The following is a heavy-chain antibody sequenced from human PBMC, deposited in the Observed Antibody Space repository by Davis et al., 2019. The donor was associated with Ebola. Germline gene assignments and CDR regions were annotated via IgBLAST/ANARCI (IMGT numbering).Heavy chain of an antibody. Sequence: AASVKVSCKVSGYTFTSLGTSWVRQVPGQGLEWLGWINNGNGNRRYAQKFQDRVTMTTDTSTTTVYMELRSLTSDDTGVYYCARSAGDYGAFDIWGQGTMVTVSS. J-gene: IGHJ3*02. D-gene: IGHD4-17*01. CDR1: GYTFTSLG. CDR2: INNGNGNR. CDR3: ARSAGDYGAFDI. V-gene: IGHV1-18*01.